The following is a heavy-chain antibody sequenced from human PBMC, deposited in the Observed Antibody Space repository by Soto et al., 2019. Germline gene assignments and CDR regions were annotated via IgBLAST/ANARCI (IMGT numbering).Heavy chain of an antibody. CDR3: ARGITIFGVVPG. CDR1: GYTFTSYD. V-gene: IGHV1-8*01. Sequence: QVQLVQSGAEVKKPGASVKVSCKASGYTFTSYDINWVRQATGQGLEWMGWMNPNSGNTGYAQKFQGRVTMTRNTSISTGYMELSSLRSEDTAVYYGARGITIFGVVPGWGQGTLVTVSS. J-gene: IGHJ4*02. D-gene: IGHD3-3*01. CDR2: MNPNSGNT.